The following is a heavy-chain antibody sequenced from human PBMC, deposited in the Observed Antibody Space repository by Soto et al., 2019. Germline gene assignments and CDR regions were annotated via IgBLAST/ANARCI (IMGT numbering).Heavy chain of an antibody. V-gene: IGHV4-59*01. Sequence: SETLSLTCTVSGGSISSYYWSWIRQPPGKGLEWIGYIYYSGSTNYNPSLKSRVTISVDTSKNQFSLKLSSVTAADTAVYYCARDEGPYCGGDCYTPRYYYYGMAVWGQGTTVTVSS. J-gene: IGHJ6*02. CDR2: IYYSGST. CDR1: GGSISSYY. CDR3: ARDEGPYCGGDCYTPRYYYYGMAV. D-gene: IGHD2-21*02.